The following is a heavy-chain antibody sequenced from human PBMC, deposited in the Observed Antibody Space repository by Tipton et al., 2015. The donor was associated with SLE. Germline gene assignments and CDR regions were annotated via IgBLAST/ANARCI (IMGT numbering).Heavy chain of an antibody. J-gene: IGHJ4*02. V-gene: IGHV3-7*05. Sequence: SLRLSCAASGFTFSSYWMSWVRQAPGKGLEWVANIKQDGSEKYYVDSVKGRFTISRDNAKNSLYLQMNSLRAEDTAVYYCATVAGTRNYFDYWGQGTLVTVSS. CDR3: ATVAGTRNYFDY. D-gene: IGHD6-19*01. CDR2: IKQDGSEK. CDR1: GFTFSSYW.